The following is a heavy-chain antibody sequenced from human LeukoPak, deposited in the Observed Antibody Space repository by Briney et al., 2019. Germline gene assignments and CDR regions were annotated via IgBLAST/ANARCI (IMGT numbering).Heavy chain of an antibody. Sequence: PSETLSLTCTVSGGSASRTNYYWAWIRQPPGKGLEWIATINHGGGTHHNPSLKSRLTIAVDTATNDFSLKLSSVTAADTAVYYCARGEYWVRFWGRGTLVTVSS. V-gene: IGHV4-39*02. CDR3: ARGEYWVRF. D-gene: IGHD2/OR15-2a*01. CDR1: GGSASRTNYY. CDR2: INHGGGT. J-gene: IGHJ4*02.